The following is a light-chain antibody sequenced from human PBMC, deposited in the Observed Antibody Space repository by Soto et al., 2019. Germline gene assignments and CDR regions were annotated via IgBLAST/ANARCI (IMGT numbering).Light chain of an antibody. CDR2: GAS. CDR1: QSVNTRF. CDR3: QQYGGSPWT. Sequence: EMVLTQSPGTLSLSPGERATLSCRASQSVNTRFLAWYQQKPGQAPRLLIYGASSRATGIPDRFSGSGSGTDFTLNISRLEPEDFAVYYCQQYGGSPWTFGQGTKVEIK. V-gene: IGKV3-20*01. J-gene: IGKJ1*01.